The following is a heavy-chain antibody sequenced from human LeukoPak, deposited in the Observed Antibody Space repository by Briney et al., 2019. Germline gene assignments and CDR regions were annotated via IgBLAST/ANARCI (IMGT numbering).Heavy chain of an antibody. D-gene: IGHD2-21*01. CDR2: IDERGTNT. CDR3: IRDEALWRLDY. J-gene: IGHJ4*02. V-gene: IGHV3-74*03. Sequence: GGSLRLSCVASGFTFSNHWMHWVRHAPGKGLVWVSRIDERGTNTMYADSVKGRFSISGDNAKNTVNLQMNSLRAEDTGVYYCIRDEALWRLDYWGQGALVTVSS. CDR1: GFTFSNHW.